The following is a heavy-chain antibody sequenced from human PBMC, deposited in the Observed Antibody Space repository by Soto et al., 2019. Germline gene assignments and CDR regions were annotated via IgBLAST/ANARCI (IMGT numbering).Heavy chain of an antibody. CDR3: ARDLRSGYDSYYFDY. CDR1: GYLISSGYY. V-gene: IGHV4-38-2*02. CDR2: IDYSGRT. Sequence: SETLSLTCSVSGYLISSGYYWGWGRHTPGKGLEWLGSIDYSGRTYKNPSLKSRVSASVDLSKNQFSLNLRSVTAADTAVYFCARDLRSGYDSYYFDYWGQGTLVTVSS. D-gene: IGHD3-22*01. J-gene: IGHJ4*02.